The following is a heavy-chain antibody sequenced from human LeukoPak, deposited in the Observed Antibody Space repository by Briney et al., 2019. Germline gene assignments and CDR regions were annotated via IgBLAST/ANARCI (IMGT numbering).Heavy chain of an antibody. J-gene: IGHJ4*02. CDR2: IYYSGST. D-gene: IGHD5-18*01. Sequence: TSETLSLTCTVSGGSISSYYWSWIRQPPGKGLEWIGYIYYSGSTNYNPSLKSRVTISVDTSKNQFSLKLSSVTAADTAVYYCARGGGLRAMAPLDYWGQGTLVTVSS. CDR1: GGSISSYY. V-gene: IGHV4-59*01. CDR3: ARGGGLRAMAPLDY.